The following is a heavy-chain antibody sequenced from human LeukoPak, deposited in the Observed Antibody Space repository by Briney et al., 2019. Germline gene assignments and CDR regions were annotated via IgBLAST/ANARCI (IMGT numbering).Heavy chain of an antibody. D-gene: IGHD3-3*01. V-gene: IGHV3-20*04. CDR1: GFIFSSYA. Sequence: GGSLRLSCAASGFIFSSYAMNWARQAPGKGLEWVSDINWNGDSTGYADSVKGRFTISRDNAKNSLYLQMNSLRAEDTALYYCAREYRITIFGVVRIFDYWGQGTLVTVSS. CDR2: INWNGDST. J-gene: IGHJ4*02. CDR3: AREYRITIFGVVRIFDY.